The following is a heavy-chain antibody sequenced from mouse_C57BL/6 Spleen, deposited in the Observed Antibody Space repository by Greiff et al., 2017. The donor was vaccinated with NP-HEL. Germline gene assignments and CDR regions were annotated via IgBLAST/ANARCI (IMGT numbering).Heavy chain of an antibody. CDR2: IYPGDGDT. D-gene: IGHD1-1*01. CDR3: ASSTTVVAD. Sequence: VQLQQSGPELVKPGASVKISCKASGYAFSSSWMNWVKQRPGKGLEWIGRIYPGDGDTNYNGKLKGKATLTADKSSSTAYMQLSSLTSEDSAVCVCASSTTVVADWGQGTLVTVAA. CDR1: GYAFSSSW. V-gene: IGHV1-82*01. J-gene: IGHJ3*01.